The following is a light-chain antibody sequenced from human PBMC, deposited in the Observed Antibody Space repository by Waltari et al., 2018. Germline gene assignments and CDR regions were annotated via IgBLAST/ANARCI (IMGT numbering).Light chain of an antibody. V-gene: IGLV1-47*01. CDR2: RND. CDR1: SSNIGTNY. CDR3: ASWGDGLSGPSVV. J-gene: IGLJ2*01. Sequence: QSVLTQPPSASGTPGQRVTIPCSGSSSNIGTNYIYCYQQPPGTAPKLLIFRNDQRPAGVPDRFSASKSGTSASLAISGLRSEDEADYYCASWGDGLSGPSVVFGGGTKLTVL.